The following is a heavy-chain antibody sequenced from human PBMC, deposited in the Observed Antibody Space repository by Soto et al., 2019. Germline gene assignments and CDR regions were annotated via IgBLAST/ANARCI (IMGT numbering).Heavy chain of an antibody. CDR2: VSSSGTGT. CDR1: GFTFSSYA. V-gene: IGHV3-23*01. J-gene: IGHJ3*01. CDR3: AKDVKSRLRGFDL. Sequence: PGGSLRLSCAASGFTFSSYAMSWVRQAPGKGLEWVSTVSSSGTGTYYADSVKGRLTISRDNSKNTLYLQVNSLRAEDTAVYYCAKDVKSRLRGFDLWGQGTRVTVS. D-gene: IGHD4-17*01.